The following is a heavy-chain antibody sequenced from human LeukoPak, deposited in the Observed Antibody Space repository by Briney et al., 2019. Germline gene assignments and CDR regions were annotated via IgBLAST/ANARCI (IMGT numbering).Heavy chain of an antibody. CDR3: ARGVGGLRLGELSYIFDY. CDR1: GFTFSSYW. CDR2: IDRDGSRI. J-gene: IGHJ4*02. Sequence: GGSLRLSCAVSGFTFSSYWMHWVRQAPGKGLVWVSRIDRDGSRINYADSVKGRFTISRENAKNSLYLQMNSLRAGDTAVYYCARGVGGLRLGELSYIFDYWGQGTLVTVSS. D-gene: IGHD3-16*02. V-gene: IGHV3-74*01.